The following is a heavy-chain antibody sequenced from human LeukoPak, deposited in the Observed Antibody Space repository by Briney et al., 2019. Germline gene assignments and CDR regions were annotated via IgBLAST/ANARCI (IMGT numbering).Heavy chain of an antibody. CDR3: VRVLPTVTFDY. V-gene: IGHV4-34*01. CDR2: INHSGST. Sequence: SETLSLTCAVYGGSFSGYYWSWIRQPPGKGLEWIGEINHSGSTNYNPSLKSRVTISVDTSKNQFSLKLSSVTAADTAVYYCVRVLPTVTFDYWGQGTLVTVSS. CDR1: GGSFSGYY. J-gene: IGHJ4*02. D-gene: IGHD4-17*01.